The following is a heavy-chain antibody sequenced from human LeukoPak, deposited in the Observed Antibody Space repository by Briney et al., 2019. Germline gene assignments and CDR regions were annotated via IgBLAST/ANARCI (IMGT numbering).Heavy chain of an antibody. Sequence: ASVTVSCKASGYTFTGYYMHWVRQVPGQALEWMGWINPNSGGTNYAQKFQGRVTMTRGTSITTAYMELSRLRSDDTAVYYCARGFSSWYLSPYYLEYCGQGTPVTVSS. CDR3: ARGFSSWYLSPYYLEY. V-gene: IGHV1-2*02. J-gene: IGHJ4*02. D-gene: IGHD6-13*01. CDR1: GYTFTGYY. CDR2: INPNSGGT.